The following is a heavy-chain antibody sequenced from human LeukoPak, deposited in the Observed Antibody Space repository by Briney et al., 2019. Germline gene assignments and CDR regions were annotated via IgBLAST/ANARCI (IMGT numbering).Heavy chain of an antibody. D-gene: IGHD6-13*01. CDR2: IYTSGST. CDR1: GGSISSGSYY. J-gene: IGHJ6*03. Sequence: SETLSLTCTVPGGSISSGSYYWSWIRQPAGKGLEWIGRIYTSGSTNYNPSLKSRVTISVDTSKNQFSLKLSSVTAADTAVYYCARVRGWEAAAGPYYYYYYMDVWGKGTTVTVSS. V-gene: IGHV4-61*02. CDR3: ARVRGWEAAAGPYYYYYYMDV.